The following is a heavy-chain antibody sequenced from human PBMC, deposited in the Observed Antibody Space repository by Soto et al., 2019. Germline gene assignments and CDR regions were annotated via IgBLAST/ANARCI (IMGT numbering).Heavy chain of an antibody. Sequence: PGGSLRLSCAASGFTFSSYAMHWVRQAPGKGLEWVAVISYDGSNKYYADSVKGRFTISRDNSKNTLYLQMNSLRAEDTAVYYCARVPYYDFWSGYHYYYYYGMDVWGQGTTVTVSS. V-gene: IGHV3-30-3*01. D-gene: IGHD3-3*01. CDR1: GFTFSSYA. J-gene: IGHJ6*02. CDR3: ARVPYYDFWSGYHYYYYYGMDV. CDR2: ISYDGSNK.